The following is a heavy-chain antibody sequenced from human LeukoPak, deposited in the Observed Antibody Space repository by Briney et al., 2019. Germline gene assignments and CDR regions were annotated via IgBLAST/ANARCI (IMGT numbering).Heavy chain of an antibody. D-gene: IGHD6-19*01. J-gene: IGHJ4*02. CDR3: ARDFGSGWYGY. V-gene: IGHV3-30*03. CDR2: ISYDGSNK. Sequence: GGSLRLSCAASGFTFSSYGMHWVRQAPGKGLEWVAVISYDGSNKYYADSVKGRFTISRDNSKNTLYLQMNSLRAEDTAVYYCARDFGSGWYGYWGQGTLVTVSS. CDR1: GFTFSSYG.